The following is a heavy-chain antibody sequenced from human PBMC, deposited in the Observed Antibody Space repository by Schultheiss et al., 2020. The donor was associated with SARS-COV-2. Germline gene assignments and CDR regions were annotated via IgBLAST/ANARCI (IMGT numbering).Heavy chain of an antibody. CDR1: GGSISSGGYY. J-gene: IGHJ6*02. D-gene: IGHD6-13*01. CDR3: ARDPYSSSPDRYYYGMDV. V-gene: IGHV4-39*07. CDR2: INHSGST. Sequence: SETLSLTCTVSGGSISSGGYYWGWIRQPPGKGLEWIGEINHSGSTNYNPSLKSRVTISVDTSKNQFSLKLSSVTAADTAVYYCARDPYSSSPDRYYYGMDVWGQGTTVTVSS.